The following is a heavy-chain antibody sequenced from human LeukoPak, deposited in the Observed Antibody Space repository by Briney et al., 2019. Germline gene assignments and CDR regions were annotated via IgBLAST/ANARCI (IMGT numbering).Heavy chain of an antibody. J-gene: IGHJ3*02. CDR3: ARDHSVEYDLWSGYWDAFDI. Sequence: GGSLRLSCAASGFTFSSYSMNWVRQAPGKGLEWVSSISSSSSYIYYADSVKGRFTISRDNAKNSLYLQMNSLRAEDTAVYYCARDHSVEYDLWSGYWDAFDIWGQGTMVTVSS. CDR2: ISSSSSYI. V-gene: IGHV3-21*01. D-gene: IGHD3-3*01. CDR1: GFTFSSYS.